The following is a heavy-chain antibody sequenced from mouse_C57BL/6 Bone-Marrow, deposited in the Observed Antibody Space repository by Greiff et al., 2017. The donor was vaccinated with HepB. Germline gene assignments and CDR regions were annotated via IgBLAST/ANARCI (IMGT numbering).Heavy chain of an antibody. CDR3: ARLSITTVVDLDY. V-gene: IGHV1-64*01. CDR1: GYTFTSYW. CDR2: IHPNSGST. Sequence: QVQLQQPGAELVKPGASVKLSCKASGYTFTSYWMHWVKQRPGQGLEWIAMIHPNSGSTNYNEKFKSKATLTVDKSSSTAYMQLSSLTSEDSAVYYCARLSITTVVDLDYWGQGTTLTVSS. D-gene: IGHD1-1*01. J-gene: IGHJ2*01.